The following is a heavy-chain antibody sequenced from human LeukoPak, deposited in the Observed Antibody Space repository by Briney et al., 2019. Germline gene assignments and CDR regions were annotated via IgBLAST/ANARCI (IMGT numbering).Heavy chain of an antibody. J-gene: IGHJ4*02. V-gene: IGHV3-7*01. CDR2: IKQDGSEK. CDR3: ARLGISSPALDY. Sequence: GSLRLSCAAFGFTFSSYWMSWVRQAPGKGLEWVANIKQDGSEKYYVDSVKGRFTISRDNAKNSLYLQMNSLRAEDTAVYFCARLGISSPALDYWGQGTLVTVSS. D-gene: IGHD3-3*02. CDR1: GFTFSSYW.